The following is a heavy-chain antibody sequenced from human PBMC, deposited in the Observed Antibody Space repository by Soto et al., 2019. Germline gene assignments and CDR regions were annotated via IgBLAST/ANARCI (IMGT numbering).Heavy chain of an antibody. D-gene: IGHD3-22*01. J-gene: IGHJ4*02. Sequence: GGYLRLSCAASGFTFSSYSMNWVRQAPGKGLELVSYISSSSSTIYYADYGKGRFTISRDNAKKTLYRQMNRLRDEDTAVYYCARDRYYDSSGYYIFDYWGQGTLVTVSS. CDR3: ARDRYYDSSGYYIFDY. V-gene: IGHV3-48*02. CDR2: ISSSSSTI. CDR1: GFTFSSYS.